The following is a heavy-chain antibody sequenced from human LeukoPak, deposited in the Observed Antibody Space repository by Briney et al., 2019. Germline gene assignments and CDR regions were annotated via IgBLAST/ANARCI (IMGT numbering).Heavy chain of an antibody. V-gene: IGHV3-48*03. CDR3: ARAGSGRSPDWFDP. CDR2: ISSSGSTI. CDR1: GFTFSSYA. J-gene: IGHJ5*02. Sequence: GALRLSCAASGFTFSSYAMNWVRQAPGKGLEWVSYISSSGSTIYYADSVKGRFTISRDNAKNSLYLQMNSLRAEDTAVYYCARAGSGRSPDWFDPWGQGTLVTVSS. D-gene: IGHD1-26*01.